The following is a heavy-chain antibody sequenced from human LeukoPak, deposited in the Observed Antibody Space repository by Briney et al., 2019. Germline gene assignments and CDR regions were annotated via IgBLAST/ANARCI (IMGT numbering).Heavy chain of an antibody. J-gene: IGHJ4*02. Sequence: AGGSLRLSCAASGFTFYHYAIHWVRHAPGKGLEWVSGISWNSDTVGYADSVKGRFTISRDNAKNSVYLQMNSLRVEDTALYYCARGVPPGSYYTPYFEYWGQGALVTVSS. V-gene: IGHV3-9*01. D-gene: IGHD3-10*01. CDR2: ISWNSDTV. CDR3: ARGVPPGSYYTPYFEY. CDR1: GFTFYHYA.